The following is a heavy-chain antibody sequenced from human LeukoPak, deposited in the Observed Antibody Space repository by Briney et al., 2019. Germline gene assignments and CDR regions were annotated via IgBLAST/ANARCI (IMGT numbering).Heavy chain of an antibody. CDR1: GGSISSGDYY. Sequence: KPSETLSLTCTVSGGSISSGDYYWSWIRQPPGKGLEWIGYIYYSGSTYYNPSLESRVTISVDTSKNQFSLKLSSVTAADTAVYYCARVYSLYGAKDYWGQGTLATVSS. CDR3: ARVYSLYGAKDY. V-gene: IGHV4-30-4*01. D-gene: IGHD4/OR15-4a*01. J-gene: IGHJ4*02. CDR2: IYYSGST.